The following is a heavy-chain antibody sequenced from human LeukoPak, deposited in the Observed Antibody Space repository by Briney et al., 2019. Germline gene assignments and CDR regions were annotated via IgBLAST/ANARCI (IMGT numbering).Heavy chain of an antibody. Sequence: GGSLRLSCAASGFTFSSYAMHWVRQAPGKGLEYVSAISSNGGSTYYANSVKGRFTISRDNSKNTLYLQMGSLRAEDMTVYYCARLRSSSWYGGYFDYWGQGTLVIVSS. CDR1: GFTFSSYA. CDR3: ARLRSSSWYGGYFDY. D-gene: IGHD6-13*01. J-gene: IGHJ4*02. CDR2: ISSNGGST. V-gene: IGHV3-64*01.